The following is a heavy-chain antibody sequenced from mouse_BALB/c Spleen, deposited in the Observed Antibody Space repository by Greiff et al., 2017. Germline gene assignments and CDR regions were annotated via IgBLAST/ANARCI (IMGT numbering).Heavy chain of an antibody. J-gene: IGHJ2*01. CDR2: IRNKANGYTT. V-gene: IGHV7-3*02. CDR1: GFTFTDYY. CDR3: ARDMGNWVFDY. Sequence: DVQLVEPGGGLVQPGGSLRLSCATSGFTFTDYYMSWVRQPPGQALEWLGFIRNKANGYTTEYSASVKGRFTVSRDTSQSILYLRMNTLRAEDSSTYYSARDMGNWVFDYWGQGTTLTVSS. D-gene: IGHD4-1*01.